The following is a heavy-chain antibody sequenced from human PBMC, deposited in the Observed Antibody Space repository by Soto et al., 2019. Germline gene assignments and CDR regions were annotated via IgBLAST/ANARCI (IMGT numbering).Heavy chain of an antibody. D-gene: IGHD2-2*01. CDR3: ARVPAAKNYYYGMDV. V-gene: IGHV4-34*01. Sequence: SETLSLTCAVYGGSFSGYYWSWIRQPPGKGLGWIGEINHSGSTNYNPSLKSRVTISVDTSKNQFSLKLSSVTAADAAVYYCARVPAAKNYYYGMDVWGQGTTVTVSS. J-gene: IGHJ6*02. CDR2: INHSGST. CDR1: GGSFSGYY.